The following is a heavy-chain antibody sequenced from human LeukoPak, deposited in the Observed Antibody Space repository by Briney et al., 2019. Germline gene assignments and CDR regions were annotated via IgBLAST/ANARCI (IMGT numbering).Heavy chain of an antibody. D-gene: IGHD3-22*01. V-gene: IGHV1-2*06. Sequence: GASVKVSCKASGYTFTGYYMYWVRQAPGQGLEWMGRINPNSGGTNYAQKFQGRVTMTRDTSISTAYMELSRLRSDDTAVYYCARLRVNGVSSGYYYAFDYWGQGTLVTVSS. CDR2: INPNSGGT. CDR1: GYTFTGYY. CDR3: ARLRVNGVSSGYYYAFDY. J-gene: IGHJ4*02.